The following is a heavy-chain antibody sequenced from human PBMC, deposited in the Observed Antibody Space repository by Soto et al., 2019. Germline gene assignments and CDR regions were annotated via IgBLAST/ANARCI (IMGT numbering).Heavy chain of an antibody. CDR2: IKQDGSEK. D-gene: IGHD3-22*01. Sequence: GSLRLSCAASGFTFSSYWMSWVRQAPGKGLEWVANIKQDGSEKYYVDSVKGRFTISRDNAKNSLYLQMNGLRAEDTAVYYCARGELSYYYDSSGYYLDYWGQGTLVTVSS. CDR3: ARGELSYYYDSSGYYLDY. J-gene: IGHJ4*02. CDR1: GFTFSSYW. V-gene: IGHV3-7*03.